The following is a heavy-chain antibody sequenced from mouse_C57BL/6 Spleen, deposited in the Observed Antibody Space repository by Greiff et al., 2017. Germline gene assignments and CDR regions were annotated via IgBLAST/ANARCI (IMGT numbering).Heavy chain of an antibody. D-gene: IGHD2-1*01. CDR2: IYPGDGDT. CDR1: GYAFSSSW. J-gene: IGHJ2*01. V-gene: IGHV1-82*01. CDR3: ASLYGNYKGVDY. Sequence: QVQLQQSGPELVKPGASVKISCKASGYAFSSSWMNWVKQRPGKGLEWIGRIYPGDGDTNYNGKVKGKATLTADKSSSTAYMQLSSLASEDSAVYFCASLYGNYKGVDYWGQGTTLTVSS.